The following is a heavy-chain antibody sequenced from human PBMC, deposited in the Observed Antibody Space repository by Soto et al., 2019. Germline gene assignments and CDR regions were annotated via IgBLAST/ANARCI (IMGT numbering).Heavy chain of an antibody. CDR3: AREVDAGDYGWSDY. CDR2: ITPNRGIA. CDR1: GFTFSSYT. J-gene: IGHJ4*02. Sequence: QVQLVQSGAEVKKPGSSVKVSCKASGFTFSSYTISWVRQAPGQGLEWVGRITPNRGIANYAQKFQGRVTITADKSTNTADMELSSLRSDDTAVYYCAREVDAGDYGWSDYWGQGTLVTVSS. D-gene: IGHD4-17*01. V-gene: IGHV1-69*02.